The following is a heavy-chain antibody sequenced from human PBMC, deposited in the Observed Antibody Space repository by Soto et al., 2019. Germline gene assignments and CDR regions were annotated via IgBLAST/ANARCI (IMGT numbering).Heavy chain of an antibody. J-gene: IGHJ5*02. V-gene: IGHV3-23*01. CDR2: ISGSGIKN. D-gene: IGHD1-26*01. Sequence: PGGSLRLSCAASGFIFENFGMSWVRQAPGKGLEWISSISGSGIKNYYADSVKGRFTISRDNSKSTVYLELNNLSAEDTAVYHCAKNQGVELVPLATVDWFDPWGQGSVVTVSS. CDR1: GFIFENFG. CDR3: AKNQGVELVPLATVDWFDP.